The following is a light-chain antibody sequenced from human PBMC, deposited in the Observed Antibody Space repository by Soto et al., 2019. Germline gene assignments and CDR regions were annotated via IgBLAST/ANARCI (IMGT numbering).Light chain of an antibody. CDR3: QRSYNTPPT. Sequence: DIQMTQSPSSLSASVGDRVTITCRASQSISSYLNWYQQKPGKAPELLMYAISSLQSGVPSRFSGSGSGTDFTLTISSLQREDFATYYCQRSYNTPPTFGQGTKLEIK. V-gene: IGKV1-39*01. CDR1: QSISSY. CDR2: AIS. J-gene: IGKJ2*01.